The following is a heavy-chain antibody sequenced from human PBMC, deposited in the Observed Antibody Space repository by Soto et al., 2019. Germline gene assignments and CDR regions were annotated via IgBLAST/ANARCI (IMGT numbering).Heavy chain of an antibody. D-gene: IGHD3-22*01. CDR1: GGSLSTYY. CDR2: MSYSGSS. CDR3: ARDVWEYYYHSSGYGAFDI. V-gene: IGHV4-59*01. J-gene: IGHJ3*02. Sequence: SETLSLTCTVSGGSLSTYYWSWIRQPPGKGLEWIVYMSYSGSSNYNPSLKSRVTMSVDTSKNQVSLKLSSVTASDTAVYYCARDVWEYYYHSSGYGAFDIWGQGTMVTV.